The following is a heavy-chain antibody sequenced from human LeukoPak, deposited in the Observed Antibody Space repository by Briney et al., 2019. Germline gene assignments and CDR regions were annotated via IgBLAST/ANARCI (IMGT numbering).Heavy chain of an antibody. CDR1: GGTFSSYA. Sequence: GASVKVSCKASGGTFSSYAISWVRQAPGQGLEWMGGIIPIFGTANYAQKFQGRVTITADESTSTGYMELRSLRSDDTAVYYCARVHPYYSSTSCLDYWGQGTLVTVSS. CDR2: IIPIFGTA. J-gene: IGHJ4*02. D-gene: IGHD2-2*01. CDR3: ARVHPYYSSTSCLDY. V-gene: IGHV1-69*13.